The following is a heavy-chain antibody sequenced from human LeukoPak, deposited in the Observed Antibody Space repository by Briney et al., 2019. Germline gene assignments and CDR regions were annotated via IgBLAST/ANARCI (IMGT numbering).Heavy chain of an antibody. CDR3: ARGGYGDRIDY. CDR2: INPSGGST. CDR1: GGTFSSYA. Sequence: GASVKVSCKASGGTFSSYAISWVRQAPGQGLEWMGIINPSGGSTSYAQKFQGRVTMTRDTSTSTVYMELSRLRSVDTAVYYCARGGYGDRIDYWGQGTLVSVSS. J-gene: IGHJ4*02. V-gene: IGHV1-46*01. D-gene: IGHD4-17*01.